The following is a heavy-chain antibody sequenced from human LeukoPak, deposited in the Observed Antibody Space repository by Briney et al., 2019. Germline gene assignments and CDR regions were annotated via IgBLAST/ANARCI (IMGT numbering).Heavy chain of an antibody. D-gene: IGHD2-15*01. CDR1: VYSFTTYR. CDR3: ARHGPVADAFDI. J-gene: IGHJ3*02. CDR2: IYPGDSDT. Sequence: GESLKISGKGSVYSFTTYRITGVRQMPGKGLEWMGIIYPGDSDTRYSPSFQGQVTISADKSISTVYLQWSSLKASDTAMYYCARHGPVADAFDIWGQGTMVTVSS. V-gene: IGHV5-51*01.